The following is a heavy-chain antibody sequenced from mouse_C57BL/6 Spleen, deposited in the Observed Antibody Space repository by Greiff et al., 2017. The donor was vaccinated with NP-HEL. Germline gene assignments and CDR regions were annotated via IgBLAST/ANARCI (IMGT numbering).Heavy chain of an antibody. V-gene: IGHV1-82*01. Sequence: VQLQQSGPELVKPGASVKISCKASGYAFSSSWMNWVKQRPGKGLEWIGRIYPGDGDTNYNGKFKGKATLTADKSSSTAYMQLSSLTSEDSAVYFCARYITTVVAEDYFDYWGQGTTLTVSS. D-gene: IGHD1-1*01. CDR2: IYPGDGDT. CDR3: ARYITTVVAEDYFDY. J-gene: IGHJ2*01. CDR1: GYAFSSSW.